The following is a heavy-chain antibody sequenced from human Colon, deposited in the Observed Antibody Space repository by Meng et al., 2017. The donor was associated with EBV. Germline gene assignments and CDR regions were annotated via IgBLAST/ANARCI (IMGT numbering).Heavy chain of an antibody. D-gene: IGHD4-17*01. CDR2: IYYSGST. CDR1: GGSISSGNHY. V-gene: IGHV4-31*03. J-gene: IGHJ2*01. Sequence: GQRQEAGPGLVKPYQTLSLTCTVSGGSISSGNHYWSWIRQHPGKGLEYIGYIYYSGSTYYNPSLKSRVIISVDTSKNQFSLRLNSVTAADTAVYYCASLYGDSSVWYLDLWGRGTLVTVSS. CDR3: ASLYGDSSVWYLDL.